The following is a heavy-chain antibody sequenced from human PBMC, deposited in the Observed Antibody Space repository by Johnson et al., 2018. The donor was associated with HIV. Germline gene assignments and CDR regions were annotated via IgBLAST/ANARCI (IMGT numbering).Heavy chain of an antibody. CDR1: GFSFSNTW. CDR3: TTDLIVVIPIGAFDV. J-gene: IGHJ3*01. V-gene: IGHV3-15*01. D-gene: IGHD2-21*01. Sequence: MQLVESGGGLVQPGGSLRLSCAASGFSFSNTWLSWVRQAPGKGLEWVARIKRKSDGGTTDYAAPVKGRFSISRDDSKSTVYLQMNSLKTEDSAVYYCTTDLIVVIPIGAFDVWGQGTTVTVSS. CDR2: IKRKSDGGTT.